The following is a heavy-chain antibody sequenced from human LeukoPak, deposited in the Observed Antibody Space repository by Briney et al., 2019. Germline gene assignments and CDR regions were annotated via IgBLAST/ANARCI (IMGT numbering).Heavy chain of an antibody. V-gene: IGHV1-2*06. CDR2: INPNSGGT. J-gene: IGHJ4*02. CDR1: GYTFTCYY. CDR3: ARGYNDLTYYYDSSGYSDY. D-gene: IGHD3-22*01. Sequence: ASVKVSCKASGYTFTCYYMHWVRQAPGQGLEWMGRINPNSGGTNYAQKFQGRVTMTRDTSISTAYMELSRLRSDDTAVYYCARGYNDLTYYYDSSGYSDYWGQGTLVTVSS.